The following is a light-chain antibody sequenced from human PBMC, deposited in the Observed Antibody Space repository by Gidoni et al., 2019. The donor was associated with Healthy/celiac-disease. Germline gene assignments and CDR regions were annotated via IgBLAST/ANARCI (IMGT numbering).Light chain of an antibody. CDR1: SSNIGSNT. CDR3: AAWDDSLNGVV. V-gene: IGLV1-44*01. Sequence: QSVLTQPPSASGTPGQRVTISCSGSSSNIGSNTVNWYQQLPGTAPKLLIYSNNQRPSGVPDRFSGSKSCTSASLAIRGLQSEDEADYYCAAWDDSLNGVVFGGGTKLTVL. CDR2: SNN. J-gene: IGLJ2*01.